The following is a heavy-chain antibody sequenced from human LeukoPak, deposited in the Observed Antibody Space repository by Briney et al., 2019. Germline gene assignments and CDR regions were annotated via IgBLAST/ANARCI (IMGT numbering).Heavy chain of an antibody. Sequence: SVKVSCXASGGTFSSYAISWVRQAPGQGLEWMGRIIPIFGTANYAQKFQGRVTITTDESTSTAYMELSSLRSEDTAVYYCARDGGSGSRADYWGQGTLVTVSS. CDR3: ARDGGSGSRADY. CDR1: GGTFSSYA. CDR2: IIPIFGTA. V-gene: IGHV1-69*05. J-gene: IGHJ4*02. D-gene: IGHD3-10*01.